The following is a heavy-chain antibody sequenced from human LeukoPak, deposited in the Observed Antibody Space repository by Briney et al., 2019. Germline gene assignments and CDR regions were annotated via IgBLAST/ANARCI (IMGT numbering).Heavy chain of an antibody. CDR1: GYTFTGYF. D-gene: IGHD6-19*01. V-gene: IGHV1-2*06. J-gene: IGHJ4*02. CDR3: ATDSGSGWIPHAY. Sequence: ALVKVSCKASGYTFTGYFIHWVRQAPGRGLEWMGRINPNSGDTYYAQNFQGRVTMTSDTSISTAYMELSRLSSDDTAVYYCATDSGSGWIPHAYWGRGTLVTVSS. CDR2: INPNSGDT.